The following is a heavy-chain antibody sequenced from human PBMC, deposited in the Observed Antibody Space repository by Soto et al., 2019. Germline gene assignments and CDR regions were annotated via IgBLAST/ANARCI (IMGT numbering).Heavy chain of an antibody. Sequence: ASVKVSCKASGYTFTNYGISWVRQAPGQGLEWMGWINTYNGNTNHAQKLQGRVTMTTDTSTSTAYMELRSLRSDDTAVYYCARGVGSGTYYNHYNWFDPWGQGTLVTV. J-gene: IGHJ5*02. CDR2: INTYNGNT. CDR1: GYTFTNYG. CDR3: ARGVGSGTYYNHYNWFDP. V-gene: IGHV1-18*01. D-gene: IGHD3-10*01.